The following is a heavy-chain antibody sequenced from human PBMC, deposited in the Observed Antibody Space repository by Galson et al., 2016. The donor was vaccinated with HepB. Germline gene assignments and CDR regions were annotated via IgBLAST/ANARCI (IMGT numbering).Heavy chain of an antibody. CDR3: AKVLTQTHYYGMDV. J-gene: IGHJ6*02. CDR2: ISGNTYRT. Sequence: SLRLSFATSGFSFSTYAMAWVRQAPGKGLEWVATISGNTYRTMYAHSVEGRFTISRDNSRDTLFLEMNSLRAGDTALYYCAKVLTQTHYYGMDVWGQGTTVTVSS. CDR1: GFSFSTYA. V-gene: IGHV3-23*01.